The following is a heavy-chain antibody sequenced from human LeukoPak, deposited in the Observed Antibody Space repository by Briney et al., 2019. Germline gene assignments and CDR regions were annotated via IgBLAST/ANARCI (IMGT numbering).Heavy chain of an antibody. D-gene: IGHD3-16*02. CDR3: ARDGAAASLKRLSRPNDWFDP. Sequence: ASVKVSCKASGYTFNSYGISWVRQAPGLGLEWMGWISAYNGNTNYAQKFQGRVTMTTDTSTSTAYMELRSLRSDDTAVYYCARDGAAASLKRLSRPNDWFDPWGQGTLVTVSS. V-gene: IGHV1-18*01. J-gene: IGHJ5*02. CDR2: ISAYNGNT. CDR1: GYTFNSYG.